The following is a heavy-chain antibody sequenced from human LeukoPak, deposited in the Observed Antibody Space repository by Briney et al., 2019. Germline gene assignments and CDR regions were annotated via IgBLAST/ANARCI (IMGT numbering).Heavy chain of an antibody. CDR3: ARGAKKYYFDY. Sequence: GGSLRLSCVASGFTFSSYAMHWVRQAPGKGLEWVAVISYDGSNKYYADSVKGRFTISRDNSKNTLYLQMNSLRAEDTAVYYCARGAKKYYFDYWGQGTLVTVSS. V-gene: IGHV3-30*04. CDR2: ISYDGSNK. J-gene: IGHJ4*02. CDR1: GFTFSSYA.